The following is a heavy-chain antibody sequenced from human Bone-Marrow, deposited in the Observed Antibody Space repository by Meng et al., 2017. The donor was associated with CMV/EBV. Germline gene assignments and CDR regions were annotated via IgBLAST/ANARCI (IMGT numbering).Heavy chain of an antibody. CDR1: GYTFTSYD. J-gene: IGHJ5*02. V-gene: IGHV1-8*01. CDR2: MNPNSGNT. CDR3: VRGSGHDLWINCCDP. D-gene: IGHD2-2*03. Sequence: ASVKVSCKTSGYTFTSYDINWVRQATGQGLEWMGWMNPNSGNTGYAQRFQGRVTMTRNTSIGTAYMELTGLTSDDTAVYYCVRGSGHDLWINCCDPWGQGTLVTVYS.